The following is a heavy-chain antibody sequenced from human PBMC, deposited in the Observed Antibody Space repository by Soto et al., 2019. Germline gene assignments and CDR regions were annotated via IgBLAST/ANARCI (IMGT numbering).Heavy chain of an antibody. J-gene: IGHJ5*02. CDR2: INWNSGSI. V-gene: IGHV3-9*01. CDR3: AKGRGALAVVSNWFDP. CDR1: GFTFEDYA. Sequence: EVQLVESGGGLVQPGRSLRLSCAAFGFTFEDYAMHWIRQTPGKGREGVAGINWNSGSIGYADSVKGRFTISRDNANNSLYLQMDSLRTEDTALYFCAKGRGALAVVSNWFDPWGQGTLVTVSS. D-gene: IGHD3-22*01.